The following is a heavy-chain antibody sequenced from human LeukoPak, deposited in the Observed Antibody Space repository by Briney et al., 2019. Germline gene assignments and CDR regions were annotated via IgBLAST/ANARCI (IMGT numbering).Heavy chain of an antibody. CDR2: ISSSSSYI. D-gene: IGHD1-14*01. CDR1: GFTFSSYS. V-gene: IGHV3-21*01. Sequence: GGSLRLSCAASGFTFSSYSMNWVRQAPGKGLEWVSSISSSSSYIHYAVSVKGRFTISRDNAKNSLYLQMNSLRAEDTAVYYCARDLAVPENAFDIWGQGTMATVSS. CDR3: ARDLAVPENAFDI. J-gene: IGHJ3*02.